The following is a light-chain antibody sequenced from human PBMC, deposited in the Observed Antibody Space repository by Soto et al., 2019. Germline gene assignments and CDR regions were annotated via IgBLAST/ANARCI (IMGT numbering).Light chain of an antibody. CDR3: QQFNSYNYT. CDR2: DAS. J-gene: IGKJ2*01. Sequence: AIQLTQSPSSLSASLGDRVTITCLARRAISCALAGYKQKPGKVPNLLIYDASSLESGVPSRFSGSGSGTDFSLTTSSLQPEDFATYYCQQFNSYNYTFGQGTKLEIK. V-gene: IGKV1-13*02. CDR1: RAISCA.